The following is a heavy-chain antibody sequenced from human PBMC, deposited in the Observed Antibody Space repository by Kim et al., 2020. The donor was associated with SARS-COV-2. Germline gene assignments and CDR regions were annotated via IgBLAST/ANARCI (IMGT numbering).Heavy chain of an antibody. Sequence: SETLSLTCAVSVGSFSGYFWSWIRQPPGKGLEWIGDINHSGSTNYNPSLKSRVTISVDTSKKQFSLKLSSVTAADTAVYYCAHRSGGLDFDYWGQGTLVT. CDR3: AHRSGGLDFDY. V-gene: IGHV4-34*01. J-gene: IGHJ4*02. CDR2: INHSGST. D-gene: IGHD3-16*01. CDR1: VGSFSGYF.